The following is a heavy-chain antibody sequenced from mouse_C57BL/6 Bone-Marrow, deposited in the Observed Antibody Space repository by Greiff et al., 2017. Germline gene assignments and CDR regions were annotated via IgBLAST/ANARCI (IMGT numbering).Heavy chain of an antibody. CDR1: GYTFTDYN. CDR2: INPNNGGT. V-gene: IGHV1-18*01. CDR3: AREYYYGSAWYFDV. D-gene: IGHD1-1*01. J-gene: IGHJ1*03. Sequence: EVQLQQSGPELVKPGASVKIPCKASGYTFTDYNMDWVKQSPVKSLEWIGDINPNNGGTIYNQKFKGKATLTVDKSSSTAYMELRSLTSEDTAVYYCAREYYYGSAWYFDVWGTGTTVTVSA.